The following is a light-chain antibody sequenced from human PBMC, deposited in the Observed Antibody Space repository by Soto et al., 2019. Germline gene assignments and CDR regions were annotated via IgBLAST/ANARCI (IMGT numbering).Light chain of an antibody. CDR1: QSVSTY. V-gene: IGKV1-39*01. J-gene: IGKJ2*01. CDR2: GAS. CDR3: QQSYSTPYT. Sequence: DIQMTQSPSSLSASVGDRVTITCRASQSVSTYLNWYQHKPGKAPKFLIYGASSLQSGVPPRFSGSGSGTDFTFTITSRQPEDFANYYCQQSYSTPYTFGQGTKLEI.